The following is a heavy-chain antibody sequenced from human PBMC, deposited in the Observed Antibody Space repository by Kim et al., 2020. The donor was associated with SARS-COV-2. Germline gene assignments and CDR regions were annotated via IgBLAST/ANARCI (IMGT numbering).Heavy chain of an antibody. V-gene: IGHV3-30*02. D-gene: IGHD6-19*01. CDR3: ATDPSWRSVAGWGNNYYFDY. J-gene: IGHJ4*02. Sequence: GRFTISRDNSKNTLYLQMNSLRAEDTAIYYCATDPSWRSVAGWGNNYYFDYWGQGTLVTVSS.